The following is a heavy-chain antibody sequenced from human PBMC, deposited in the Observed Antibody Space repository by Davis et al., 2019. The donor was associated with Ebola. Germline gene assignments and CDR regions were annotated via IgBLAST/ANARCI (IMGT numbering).Heavy chain of an antibody. D-gene: IGHD3-16*02. CDR3: ARGPNYVWGSYRYPY. J-gene: IGHJ4*02. Sequence: GSLRLSCTVSGGSISSSSYYWGWVRQPPGKGLEWIGEINHSGSTNYNPSLKSRVTISVDTSKNQFSLKLSSVTAADTAVYYCARGPNYVWGSYRYPYWGQGTLVTVSS. CDR1: GGSISSSSYY. CDR2: INHSGST. V-gene: IGHV4-39*07.